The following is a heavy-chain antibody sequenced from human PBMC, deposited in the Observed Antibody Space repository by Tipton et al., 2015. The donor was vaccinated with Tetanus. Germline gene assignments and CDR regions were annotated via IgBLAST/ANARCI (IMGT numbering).Heavy chain of an antibody. V-gene: IGHV4-39*01. Sequence: TLSLTCAVSGGSISSSSYYWAWIRQSPGKGLEWIGSLHYGGSAKYNPSLRSRVTISADRSNNQFSPKLSSVTAADTAVFYCASSSYLYHFYGLDIWGQGITVTVSS. CDR3: ASSSYLYHFYGLDI. CDR1: GGSISSSSYY. J-gene: IGHJ6*02. CDR2: LHYGGSA. D-gene: IGHD2-15*01.